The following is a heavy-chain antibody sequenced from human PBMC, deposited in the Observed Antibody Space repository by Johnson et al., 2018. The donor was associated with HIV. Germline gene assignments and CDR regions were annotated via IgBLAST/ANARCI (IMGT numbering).Heavy chain of an antibody. Sequence: VQLVESGGGLVQPGGSLRLSCAASGFTVSSNYMNWVRLAPGKGLEWVSRINGDGSGITYADSVKGRFTISSDNAKNSLYLQMHSLRAEDTAVYYCARDRWYCSSTSCQKDAFDIWGQGTMVTVSS. CDR2: INGDGSGI. D-gene: IGHD2-2*01. J-gene: IGHJ3*02. V-gene: IGHV3-74*01. CDR1: GFTVSSNY. CDR3: ARDRWYCSSTSCQKDAFDI.